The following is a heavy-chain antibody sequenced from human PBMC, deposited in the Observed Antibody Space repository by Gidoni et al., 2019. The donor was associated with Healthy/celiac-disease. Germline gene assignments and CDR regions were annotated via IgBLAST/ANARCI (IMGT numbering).Heavy chain of an antibody. CDR3: VKGGGVGDFDY. V-gene: IGHV3-64D*08. J-gene: IGHJ4*02. CDR1: GFTFRSYA. CDR2: IRINGGSA. D-gene: IGHD1-26*01. Sequence: EVQLVESGGGLVQPGGSLRLSCSASGFTFRSYAMHWVSQAPGKGLEDVSGIRINGGSASYADSVKGRITISRDNSKNTLYLQNGRLRAEDTAVYYCVKGGGVGDFDYWGQGTLVTVSS.